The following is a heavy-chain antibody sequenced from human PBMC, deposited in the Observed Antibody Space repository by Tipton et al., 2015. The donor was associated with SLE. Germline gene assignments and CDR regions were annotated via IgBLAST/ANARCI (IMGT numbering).Heavy chain of an antibody. D-gene: IGHD3-16*01. CDR2: ISYDGSNK. V-gene: IGHV3-30*18. CDR3: AKDLGYDYVWGSSYMDV. CDR1: GFTFSSYG. Sequence: RSLRLSCAASGFTFSSYGMHWVRQAPGKGLEWVAVISYDGSNKYYADSVKGRFTISRDNSKNTLYLQMNSLRAEDTAVYYCAKDLGYDYVWGSSYMDVWGKGTTVTVSS. J-gene: IGHJ6*03.